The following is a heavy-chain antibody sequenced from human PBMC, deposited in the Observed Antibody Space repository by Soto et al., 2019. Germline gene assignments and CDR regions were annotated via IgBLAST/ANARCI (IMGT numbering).Heavy chain of an antibody. CDR1: GFTFSSHG. CDR2: ISYDGTNK. J-gene: IGHJ6*02. V-gene: IGHV3-30*18. CDR3: VKDRRTEAYGMEV. D-gene: IGHD2-21*01. Sequence: QVQLVESGGGVVQPGRSLRLSCAASGFTFSSHGLHWVRQAPSRGLEWGAVISYDGTNKQYGDSVKGRFTIYSDDSQNTLYLQMNSLRAEDTAVYYCVKDRRTEAYGMEVWGQGTTVTVSS.